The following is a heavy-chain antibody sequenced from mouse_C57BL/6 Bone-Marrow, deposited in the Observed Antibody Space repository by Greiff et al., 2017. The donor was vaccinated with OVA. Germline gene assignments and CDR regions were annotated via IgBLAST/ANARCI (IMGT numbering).Heavy chain of an antibody. J-gene: IGHJ1*03. D-gene: IGHD1-1*01. CDR1: GYAFSSYW. V-gene: IGHV1-80*01. CDR2: IYPGDGDT. Sequence: QVQLQQSGAELVKPGASVKISCKASGYAFSSYWMNWVKQRPGKGLEWIGQIYPGDGDTNYNGKFKGKATLTADKSSSTAYMQLSSLTSEDSAVYFCARGYYYGSSYGWYFDVWGTGTTVTVSS. CDR3: ARGYYYGSSYGWYFDV.